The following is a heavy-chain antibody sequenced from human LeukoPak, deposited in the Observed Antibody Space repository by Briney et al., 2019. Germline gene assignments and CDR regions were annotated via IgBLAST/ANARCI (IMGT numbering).Heavy chain of an antibody. CDR1: GFTFSSYG. CDR2: IRYDRSNK. V-gene: IGHV3-30*02. D-gene: IGHD5-12*01. CDR3: AKGGGYSGYDPTKGVDSFDY. Sequence: GGSLRLSCAASGFTFSSYGMHWVRQAPGKGLEWVAFIRYDRSNKYYADSVKGRFTISRDNSKNTLYLQMNSLRAEDTAVYYCAKGGGYSGYDPTKGVDSFDYWGQGTLVTVSS. J-gene: IGHJ4*02.